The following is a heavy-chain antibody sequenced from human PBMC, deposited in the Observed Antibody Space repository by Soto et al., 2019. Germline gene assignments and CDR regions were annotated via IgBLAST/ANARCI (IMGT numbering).Heavy chain of an antibody. D-gene: IGHD3-3*01. Sequence: EVQLVESGGGLVQPGGSLRLSCAASGFIFSSYWMSWVRQAPGKGLEWVANIKQDGSEKYYVDSVKGRFTVSRDNAKNSLYLQMNSLRAEDTAVYYCVKTNYDFWNAYDPSFFDYWGQGTLVTVSS. CDR3: VKTNYDFWNAYDPSFFDY. J-gene: IGHJ4*02. CDR2: IKQDGSEK. V-gene: IGHV3-7*01. CDR1: GFIFSSYW.